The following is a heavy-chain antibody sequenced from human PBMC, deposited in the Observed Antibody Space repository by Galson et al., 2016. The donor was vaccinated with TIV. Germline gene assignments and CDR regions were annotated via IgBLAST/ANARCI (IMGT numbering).Heavy chain of an antibody. V-gene: IGHV3-72*01. D-gene: IGHD2-8*01. CDR3: VKDRGYAENRGAFDY. CDR1: TFTFRSYG. CDR2: SRNKLNNYAI. Sequence: SLRLSCAVSTFTFRSYGMHWVRQAPGKGLEWVGRSRNKLNNYAILYAASVKGRFTISRDDSKKSVYLEMNSLKSEDGAVYYCVKDRGYAENRGAFDYWGQGILVTVSS. J-gene: IGHJ4*02.